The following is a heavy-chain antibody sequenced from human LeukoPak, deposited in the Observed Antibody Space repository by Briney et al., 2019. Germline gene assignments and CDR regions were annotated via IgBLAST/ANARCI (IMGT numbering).Heavy chain of an antibody. CDR1: GGSIRSYY. D-gene: IGHD3-22*01. V-gene: IGHV4-59*01. CDR3: ARDLRYDSSGWAFDY. CDR2: IYYSGGT. Sequence: SETLSLTCTVSGGSIRSYYWSWIRQPPGKGLEWIGFIYYSGGTNYNPSLKSRVTISVDTSKNQFSLKLSSVTAADTAVYYCARDLRYDSSGWAFDYWGRGTLVTVSS. J-gene: IGHJ4*02.